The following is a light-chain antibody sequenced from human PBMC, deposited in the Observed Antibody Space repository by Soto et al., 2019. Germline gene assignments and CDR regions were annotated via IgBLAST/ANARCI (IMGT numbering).Light chain of an antibody. Sequence: QSALTQPRSVSGSPGQSVTISCTGTSSDVGRYNYVSWYQHHPGKAPKLMVYDVSKRPSGVPDRFSGSKSGNTASLTMSGLQAEYEADYYCCSYAGTSYVFGAGTKVTVL. CDR2: DVS. J-gene: IGLJ1*01. CDR3: CSYAGTSYV. V-gene: IGLV2-11*01. CDR1: SSDVGRYNY.